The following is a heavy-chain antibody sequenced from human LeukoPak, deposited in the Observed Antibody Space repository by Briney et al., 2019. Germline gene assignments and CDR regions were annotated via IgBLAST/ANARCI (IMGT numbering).Heavy chain of an antibody. D-gene: IGHD1-1*01. Sequence: HPGGSLRLSCTASGFTFSSYWMHWVRQAPGKGLVWVSRINSDGGSTSYADSVKGRFTISRDNAKNTLYLQMNSLRAEDTAVYYCAKAPWNDIWRADYFDYWGQGTLVTVSS. CDR2: INSDGGST. CDR1: GFTFSSYW. J-gene: IGHJ4*02. CDR3: AKAPWNDIWRADYFDY. V-gene: IGHV3-74*01.